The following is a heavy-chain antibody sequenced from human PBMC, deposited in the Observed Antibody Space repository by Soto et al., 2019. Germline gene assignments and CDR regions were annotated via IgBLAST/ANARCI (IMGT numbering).Heavy chain of an antibody. CDR1: GGSISSSSYY. V-gene: IGHV4-39*01. CDR3: ARQGLLWFGESLIDRPHYGMDV. CDR2: IYYSGST. D-gene: IGHD3-10*01. Sequence: QLQLQESGPGLVKPSETLSLTCTVSGGSISSSSYYWGWIRQPPGKGLEWIGSIYYSGSTYYNPSLKSRVTISVDTSKNQFSLKLSSVTAADTAVYYCARQGLLWFGESLIDRPHYGMDVWGQGTTVTVSS. J-gene: IGHJ6*02.